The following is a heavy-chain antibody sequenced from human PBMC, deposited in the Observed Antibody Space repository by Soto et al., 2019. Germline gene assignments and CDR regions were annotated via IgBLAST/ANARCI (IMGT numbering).Heavy chain of an antibody. V-gene: IGHV1-69*13. Sequence: SVKVSCKASGGTFSSYAISWVRQAPGQGLEWMGGIIPIFGTANYAQKFQGRVTITADESTSTAYMELSSLRSEDTAVYYWASFTYDYVWGSYRLDYWGKGTLVTVS. J-gene: IGHJ4*02. D-gene: IGHD3-16*02. CDR3: ASFTYDYVWGSYRLDY. CDR2: IIPIFGTA. CDR1: GGTFSSYA.